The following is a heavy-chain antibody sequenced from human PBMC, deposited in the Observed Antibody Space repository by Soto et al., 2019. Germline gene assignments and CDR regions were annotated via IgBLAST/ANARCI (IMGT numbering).Heavy chain of an antibody. D-gene: IGHD2-2*01. Sequence: SETLSLTCTVSGGSITSSNYYWGWIRQPPGKGLEWIGSMYYSGSTYYNPSLKSRVTISVDTSKNQFSLRLNSVTAADTAVYYCARHGAGYCSSTSCYPPQGWFDPWGQGXLVTV. V-gene: IGHV4-39*01. CDR2: MYYSGST. CDR3: ARHGAGYCSSTSCYPPQGWFDP. J-gene: IGHJ5*02. CDR1: GGSITSSNYY.